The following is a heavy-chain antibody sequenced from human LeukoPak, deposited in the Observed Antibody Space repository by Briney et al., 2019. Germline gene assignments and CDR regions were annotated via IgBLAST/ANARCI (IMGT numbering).Heavy chain of an antibody. J-gene: IGHJ4*02. Sequence: SETLSLTCTVSGDSMSTYYWSWIPQPPGKGLEWIGYIYYSGSTNYNPSLKSRITISVDTSKNQFSLKLNSVTAADTAVYFCARRSAFTVSFDYWGQGTLVTVSS. CDR3: ARRSAFTVSFDY. V-gene: IGHV4-59*08. CDR2: IYYSGST. D-gene: IGHD4-17*01. CDR1: GDSMSTYY.